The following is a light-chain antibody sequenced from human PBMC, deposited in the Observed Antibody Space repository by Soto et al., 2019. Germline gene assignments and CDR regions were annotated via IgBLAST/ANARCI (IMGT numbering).Light chain of an antibody. J-gene: IGLJ1*01. V-gene: IGLV2-14*03. CDR2: DVS. Sequence: QAASVSGSPGQSITISCTGTSSDVGGYNYVSWYQQHPGKAPKLMIYDVSNRPSGVSNRFSGSKSGNTASLTISGLQTEDEADYYCSSYTSSSTRVFGTGTKVTVL. CDR1: SSDVGGYNY. CDR3: SSYTSSSTRV.